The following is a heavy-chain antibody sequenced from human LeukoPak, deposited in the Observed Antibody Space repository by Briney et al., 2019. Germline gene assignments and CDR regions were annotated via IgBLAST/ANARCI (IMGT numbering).Heavy chain of an antibody. V-gene: IGHV4-34*01. D-gene: IGHD4-11*01. CDR3: ARSGTTWDPRSGMDV. Sequence: SGTLSLTCAVYGGSFSGYYWSWIRQPPGKGLEWIGEINHSGSTNYNPSLKSRVTISVDTSKNQFSLKLSSVTAADTAVYYCARSGTTWDPRSGMDVWGQGTTVTVSS. J-gene: IGHJ6*02. CDR2: INHSGST. CDR1: GGSFSGYY.